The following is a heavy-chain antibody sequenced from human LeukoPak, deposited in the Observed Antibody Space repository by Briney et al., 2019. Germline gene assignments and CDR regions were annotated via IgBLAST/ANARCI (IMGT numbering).Heavy chain of an antibody. CDR2: ISAYNGNT. CDR1: GYTFTSYG. CDR3: AREPIPLWQYQLLRPDYYYYMDV. D-gene: IGHD2-2*01. V-gene: IGHV1-18*01. Sequence: VASVKVSCKASGYTFTSYGISWVRQAPGQGLEWMGWISAYNGNTNYAQKLQGRVTMTTDTSTSTAYMELRSLRSDDTAVYYCAREPIPLWQYQLLRPDYYYYMDVWGKGTTVTISS. J-gene: IGHJ6*03.